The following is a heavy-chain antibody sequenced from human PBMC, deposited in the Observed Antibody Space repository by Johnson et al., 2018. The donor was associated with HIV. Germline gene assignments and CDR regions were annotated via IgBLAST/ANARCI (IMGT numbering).Heavy chain of an antibody. D-gene: IGHD3-9*01. CDR3: ARGWLFLDAFDI. J-gene: IGHJ3*02. Sequence: VQLVESGGGLVQPGGSLRLSCTASGINFGSYWMHWFRQAPGKGLVWVSHIKSDGSYTNYADSVQGRFTIPRDNSKNTSYLQMNSLMAEDTAVYYCARGWLFLDAFDIWGQGTMVTVSS. CDR2: IKSDGSYT. CDR1: GINFGSYW. V-gene: IGHV3-74*01.